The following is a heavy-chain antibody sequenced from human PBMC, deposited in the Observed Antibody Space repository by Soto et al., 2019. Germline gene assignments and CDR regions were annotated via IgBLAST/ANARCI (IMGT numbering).Heavy chain of an antibody. Sequence: SETLSLTCAVSGGSISSSNWWSWVRQPPGKGLEWIGEIYHSGSTNYNPSLKSRVTMSVDKSKNQFSLKLSSVTAADTAVYYCARVSRGGSSWYGTVWFDPWGQGTLVTVSS. CDR2: IYHSGST. D-gene: IGHD6-13*01. J-gene: IGHJ5*02. CDR1: GGSISSSNW. CDR3: ARVSRGGSSWYGTVWFDP. V-gene: IGHV4-4*02.